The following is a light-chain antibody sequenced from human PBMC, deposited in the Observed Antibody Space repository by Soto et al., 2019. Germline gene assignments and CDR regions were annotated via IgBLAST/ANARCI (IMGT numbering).Light chain of an antibody. V-gene: IGLV7-46*01. CDR2: DTS. CDR3: LLYYSGPRV. CDR1: TGAVTSGHY. J-gene: IGLJ3*02. Sequence: QAVVSQEPSLTVSPGGTVTLTCGSSTGAVTSGHYPYWFQQKPGQAPRTLIYDTSDKHSWTPARFSGSLLGGKAALTLTGAQPEDEAEYYCLLYYSGPRVFGGGTQLTVL.